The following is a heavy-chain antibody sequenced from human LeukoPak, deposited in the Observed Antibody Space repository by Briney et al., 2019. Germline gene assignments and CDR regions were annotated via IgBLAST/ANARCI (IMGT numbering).Heavy chain of an antibody. CDR2: INSRGST. J-gene: IGHJ4*02. Sequence: PSETLSLTCGVYGGPFSGYYWTWIRQPPGKGLECLGEINSRGSTNYNPSLKRRVTISVDTSKSQFSLMLSTVTAADTAVYYYARRPPIYYSYNSGALDYWGQGTLVTVSS. D-gene: IGHD3-22*01. V-gene: IGHV4-34*01. CDR3: ARRPPIYYSYNSGALDY. CDR1: GGPFSGYY.